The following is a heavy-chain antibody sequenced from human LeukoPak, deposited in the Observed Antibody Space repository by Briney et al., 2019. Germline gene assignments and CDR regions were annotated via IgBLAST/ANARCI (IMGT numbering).Heavy chain of an antibody. D-gene: IGHD3-9*01. J-gene: IGHJ4*02. CDR2: ISSSSNII. CDR1: GFTFSSYS. Sequence: GGSLRLSCAASGFTFSSYSMNWVRQAPGKGLEWVSYISSSSNIIYYADSVKGRFTISRDNAKNSLYLQMNSLRAEDTAVYYCAKDIIPGRLRYFDWLGAYFDYWGQGTLVTVSS. CDR3: AKDIIPGRLRYFDWLGAYFDY. V-gene: IGHV3-48*01.